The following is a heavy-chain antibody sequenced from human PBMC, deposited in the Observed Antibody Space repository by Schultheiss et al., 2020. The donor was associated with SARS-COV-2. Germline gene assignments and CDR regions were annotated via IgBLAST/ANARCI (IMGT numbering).Heavy chain of an antibody. J-gene: IGHJ6*02. CDR2: MREDGKDI. Sequence: GGSLRLSCSASGFIFNNYAMHWVRQTPGKGLEWVANMREDGKDINYVDSVKGRFTISRDNAKNSVYLQMNGLRAEDTAVYYCARDGTGGMDGMDIWGQGTTVTVSS. CDR1: GFIFNNYA. V-gene: IGHV3-7*01. CDR3: ARDGTGGMDGMDI. D-gene: IGHD3-16*01.